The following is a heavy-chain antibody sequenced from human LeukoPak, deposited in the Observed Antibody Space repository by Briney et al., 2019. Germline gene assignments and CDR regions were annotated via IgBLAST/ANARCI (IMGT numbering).Heavy chain of an antibody. CDR2: VSTSNGDT. D-gene: IGHD5-18*01. J-gene: IGHJ4*02. CDR3: ARVSDTSMVTPGFDS. CDR1: GYNFNRYT. V-gene: IGHV1-18*01. Sequence: ASVKVSCKPSGYNFNRYTITWVQQAPGQGLEWMGWVSTSNGDTNYAEKFQGRVTMTTETVTKTAYMELRRLRAGDTAMYFCARVSDTSMVTPGFDSWGQGTLVTVSS.